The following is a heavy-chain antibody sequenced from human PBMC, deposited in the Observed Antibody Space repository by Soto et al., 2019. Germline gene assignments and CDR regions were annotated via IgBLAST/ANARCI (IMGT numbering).Heavy chain of an antibody. D-gene: IGHD2-15*01. CDR2: ISASGGST. V-gene: IGHV3-23*01. CDR3: AKDIVVVVAGLNKDNPTIDY. Sequence: GGSLRLSCAASGFTFSNYAMSWVRQAPGKGLEWVSAISASGGSTYYADSVKGRFSISRDNSKNTLYLQMNSLRAEDTAVYYCAKDIVVVVAGLNKDNPTIDYWGQGTLVTVSS. J-gene: IGHJ4*02. CDR1: GFTFSNYA.